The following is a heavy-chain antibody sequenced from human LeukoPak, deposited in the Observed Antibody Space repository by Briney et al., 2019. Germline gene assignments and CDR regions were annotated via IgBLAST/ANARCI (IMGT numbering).Heavy chain of an antibody. V-gene: IGHV3-23*01. Sequence: GGSLRLSCAASGFTFSSDSMNWVRQAPRKGLEWVSAISGSGDTTYDADSVKGRFTISRDNSRSTLYLQMNSLRAEDTAVYFCAKALGSGTYLLHCWGQGTLVTVSS. CDR1: GFTFSSDS. CDR3: AKALGSGTYLLHC. D-gene: IGHD3-10*01. J-gene: IGHJ4*02. CDR2: ISGSGDTT.